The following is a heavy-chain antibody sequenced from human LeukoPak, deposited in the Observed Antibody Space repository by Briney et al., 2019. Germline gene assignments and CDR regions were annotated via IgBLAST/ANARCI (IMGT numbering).Heavy chain of an antibody. J-gene: IGHJ4*02. D-gene: IGHD6-13*01. CDR1: GFTFSSYS. CDR2: ISSSSYI. CDR3: ASRGFGAAAGRGY. Sequence: GSLRLSCAASGFTFSSYSMNWVRQAPGKGLEWVSSISSSSYIYYADSVKGRFTIPRDNAKNSLYLQMNSLRAEDTAVYYCASRGFGAAAGRGYWGQGTLVTVSS. V-gene: IGHV3-21*01.